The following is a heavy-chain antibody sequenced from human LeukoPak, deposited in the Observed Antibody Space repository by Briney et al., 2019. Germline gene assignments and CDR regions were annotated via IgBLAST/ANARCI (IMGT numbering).Heavy chain of an antibody. CDR2: VTDSGATT. J-gene: IGHJ2*01. Sequence: GGSLRLSCAASGFTFSNYVMTWVRQAPGKGLEWVSGVTDSGATTYYAASVKGRFTISRDNSKYTLSLQMNSLRAEDTAVYYCARGGSSFPYWYFDLWGRGTLITVSS. CDR3: ARGGSSFPYWYFDL. V-gene: IGHV3-23*01. CDR1: GFTFSNYV. D-gene: IGHD6-6*01.